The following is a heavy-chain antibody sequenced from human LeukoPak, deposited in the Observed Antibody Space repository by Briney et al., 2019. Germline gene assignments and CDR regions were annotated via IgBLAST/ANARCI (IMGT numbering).Heavy chain of an antibody. CDR1: GFTFNNYL. CDR2: LTGGGRT. Sequence: GGSLRLSCAASGFTFNNYLMSWVRQAPGKGLEWVSVLTGGGRTLYADSVKGRFTISGDTSRTTLYLQMNGLRAEDTAVYYYAKECDYSPGHKFDLWGQGTLVTVSS. J-gene: IGHJ4*02. V-gene: IGHV3-23*01. D-gene: IGHD3-10*01. CDR3: AKECDYSPGHKFDL.